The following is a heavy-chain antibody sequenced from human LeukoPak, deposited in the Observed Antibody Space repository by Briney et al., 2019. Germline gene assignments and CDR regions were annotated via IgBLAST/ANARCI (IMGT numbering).Heavy chain of an antibody. V-gene: IGHV4-34*01. CDR1: GEPFSGYY. D-gene: IGHD3-3*01. CDR3: ARLVPERFFQLNPEGYYDS. Sequence: SETLSLTCRVSGEPFSGYYWSWIRQPPGKGLELIGEINRSGNTDYNPSLKSRVSISIDTSKNQVPLNLFAVTAADTAVYYCARLVPERFFQLNPEGYYDSWGQGTLVTVSS. J-gene: IGHJ4*02. CDR2: INRSGNT.